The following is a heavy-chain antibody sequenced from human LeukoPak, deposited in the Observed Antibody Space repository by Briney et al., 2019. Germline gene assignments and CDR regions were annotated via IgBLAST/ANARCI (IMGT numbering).Heavy chain of an antibody. D-gene: IGHD2-15*01. CDR1: GSTFSGYA. CDR2: ISGGSSGGT. J-gene: IGHJ4*02. Sequence: GGSLRLSCAASGSTFSGYAMSWVRQAPGKGLEWVSTISGGSSGGTYYADSVKGRFTISRDSSKNTLFLQMNSLRAEDTAVYYCAKAASRFWDCTGGSCSGYFFDYWGQGTLVTVSS. CDR3: AKAASRFWDCTGGSCSGYFFDY. V-gene: IGHV3-23*01.